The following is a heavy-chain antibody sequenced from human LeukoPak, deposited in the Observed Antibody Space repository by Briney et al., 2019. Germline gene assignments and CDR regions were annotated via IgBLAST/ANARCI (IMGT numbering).Heavy chain of an antibody. CDR1: GGSISSYY. CDR2: IYYSGST. Sequence: SETLSLTCTVSGGSISSYYWSWLRQPPGKGLEWIGYIYYSGSTNYNPSLKSRVTISVDTSKNQFSLKLSSVTAADTAVYYCARGTGYYYYGMDVWGQGTTVTVSS. V-gene: IGHV4-59*01. D-gene: IGHD1-14*01. J-gene: IGHJ6*02. CDR3: ARGTGYYYYGMDV.